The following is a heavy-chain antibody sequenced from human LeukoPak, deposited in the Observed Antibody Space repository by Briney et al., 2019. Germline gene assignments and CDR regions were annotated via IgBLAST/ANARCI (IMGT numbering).Heavy chain of an antibody. CDR3: ARMHTFGVSAFDI. J-gene: IGHJ3*02. Sequence: SETLSLTCTVSGGSITSHYWTWIRQPPGKGLEWIGYIYYSGSTNYNPSLQSRVAMAVDTSKNQFSLKLNSVTAADTAVYYCARMHTFGVSAFDIWGQGTMVTVSS. CDR2: IYYSGST. CDR1: GGSITSHY. V-gene: IGHV4-59*11. D-gene: IGHD3-16*01.